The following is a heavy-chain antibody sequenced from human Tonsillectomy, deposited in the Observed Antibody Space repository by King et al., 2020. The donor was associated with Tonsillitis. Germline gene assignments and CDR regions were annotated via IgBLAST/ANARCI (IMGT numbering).Heavy chain of an antibody. J-gene: IGHJ4*02. CDR2: IWYDGSNK. V-gene: IGHV3-33*08. Sequence: VQLVESGGGVVQPGRSLRLSCAASGFTFSSYGIHWVRQAPGKGLEGVAVIWYDGSNKYYADSVKGRFTISRDNSKNTLYLQMNSLRAEDTAVYYCVRGNYDTLFDYWGQGTLVTVSS. CDR3: VRGNYDTLFDY. D-gene: IGHD3-9*01. CDR1: GFTFSSYG.